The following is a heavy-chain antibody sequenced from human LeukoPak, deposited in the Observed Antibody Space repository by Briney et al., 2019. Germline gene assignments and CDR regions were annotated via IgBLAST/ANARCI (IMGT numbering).Heavy chain of an antibody. CDR2: INPRSGGT. D-gene: IGHD3-22*01. J-gene: IGHJ4*02. CDR1: GYTFTGYF. V-gene: IGHV1-2*02. Sequence: ASVKVSCKASGYTFTGYFVHWVRQAPGQGPEWMGWINPRSGGTNYAQKFQGRVTMTRDTSSSTAYMELSRLGSDDTAVYYCARETGRREYYDSSGYLEHWGQGTLVTVSS. CDR3: ARETGRREYYDSSGYLEH.